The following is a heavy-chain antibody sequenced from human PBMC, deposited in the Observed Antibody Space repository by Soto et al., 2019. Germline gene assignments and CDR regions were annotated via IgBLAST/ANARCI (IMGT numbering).Heavy chain of an antibody. V-gene: IGHV3-30-3*01. D-gene: IGHD3-22*01. CDR1: GFTFSSYA. J-gene: IGHJ6*02. CDR2: ISYDGSNK. CDR3: ARARFYYDSSGSYYYYYGMDV. Sequence: HPGGSLRLSCAASGFTFSSYAMHWVRQAPGKGLEWVAVISYDGSNKYYADSVKGRFTISRDNSKNTLYLQMNSLRAEDTAVYYCARARFYYDSSGSYYYYYGMDVWGQGATVTVSS.